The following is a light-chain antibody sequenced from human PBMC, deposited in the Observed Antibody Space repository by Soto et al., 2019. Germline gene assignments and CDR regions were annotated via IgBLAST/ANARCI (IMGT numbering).Light chain of an antibody. J-gene: IGKJ1*01. CDR3: QQYDTYWT. V-gene: IGKV1-5*03. CDR2: KAS. Sequence: DIQMTQSPSTLSASVGDRVIITCRASESSSHWLAWYQQRPGKAPNLLIYKASSLKSGVPLRFSGSGSGTEFTLTINSLQPDDFATYYCQQYDTYWTFGQGTKVDIK. CDR1: ESSSHW.